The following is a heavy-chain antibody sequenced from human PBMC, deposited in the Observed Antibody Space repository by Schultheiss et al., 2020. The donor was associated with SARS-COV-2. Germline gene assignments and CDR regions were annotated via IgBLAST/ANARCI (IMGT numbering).Heavy chain of an antibody. CDR2: ISGSGGST. D-gene: IGHD6-13*01. CDR3: ARDGRWLQGSSSWSTPAYYFDY. CDR1: GFTVSSNY. Sequence: GGSLRLSCAASGFTVSSNYMSWVRQAAGKGLEWVSAISGSGGSTYYADSVKGRFTISRDNSKNTLYLQMNSLRAEDTAVYYCARDGRWLQGSSSWSTPAYYFDYWGQGTLVTVSS. J-gene: IGHJ4*02. V-gene: IGHV3-23*01.